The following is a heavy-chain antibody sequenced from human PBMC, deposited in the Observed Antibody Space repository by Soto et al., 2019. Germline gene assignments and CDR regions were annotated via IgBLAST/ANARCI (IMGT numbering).Heavy chain of an antibody. J-gene: IGHJ6*02. CDR3: TRGPVPPPTAMVGYYYGMDV. CDR1: GFTFSDST. V-gene: IGHV3-49*04. D-gene: IGHD5-18*01. CDR2: IRSKAYGGTT. Sequence: PGGSLRLSCATSGFTFSDSTIHWVRRASGKGLEWVGFIRSKAYGGTTEYAASVKGRFTISRDDSKSIAYLQMNSLKTEDTAVYYCTRGPVPPPTAMVGYYYGMDVWGQGTTVTVSS.